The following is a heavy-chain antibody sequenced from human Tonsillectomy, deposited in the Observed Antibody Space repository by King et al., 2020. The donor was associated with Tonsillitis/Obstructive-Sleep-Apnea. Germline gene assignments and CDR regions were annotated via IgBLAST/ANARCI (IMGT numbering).Heavy chain of an antibody. V-gene: IGHV4-59*01. CDR3: AREQQQLVLSSDAFDI. D-gene: IGHD6-13*01. CDR2: IYYSGST. CDR1: GGSISSYY. Sequence: VQLQESGPGLVKPSETLSLTCTVSGGSISSYYRSWIRQPPGKGLEGIGYIYYSGSTNYNPSLKSRVTISVDTSKNQFSLKLSSVTAADTAVYYCAREQQQLVLSSDAFDIWGQGTMVTVSS. J-gene: IGHJ3*02.